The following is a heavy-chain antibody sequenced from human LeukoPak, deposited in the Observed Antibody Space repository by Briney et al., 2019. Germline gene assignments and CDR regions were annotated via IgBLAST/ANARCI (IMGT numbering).Heavy chain of an antibody. Sequence: GASVKVSCKASGYTFTGYYMHWVRQAPGQGLEWMGWINPNSGGTNYAQKFQGRVTMTRDTSISTAYMELSRLRSDDTAVYYCARSRYYYDSSGPLLGWFDPWGQGTLVTVSS. CDR2: INPNSGGT. CDR3: ARSRYYYDSSGPLLGWFDP. V-gene: IGHV1-2*02. J-gene: IGHJ5*02. CDR1: GYTFTGYY. D-gene: IGHD3-22*01.